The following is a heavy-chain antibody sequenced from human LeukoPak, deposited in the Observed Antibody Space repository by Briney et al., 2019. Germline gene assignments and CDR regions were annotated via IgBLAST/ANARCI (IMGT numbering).Heavy chain of an antibody. Sequence: SETLSLTCTVSGGSVSSSSYYWGWIRQPPGKGLEWIGSIYYSGSTYYNPSLKSRVTISVDTSKNQFSLKLSSVTAADTAVYYCARVFGTGTYFNYWGQGTLVTVSS. CDR1: GGSVSSSSYY. V-gene: IGHV4-39*01. CDR2: IYYSGST. J-gene: IGHJ4*02. D-gene: IGHD2-8*02. CDR3: ARVFGTGTYFNY.